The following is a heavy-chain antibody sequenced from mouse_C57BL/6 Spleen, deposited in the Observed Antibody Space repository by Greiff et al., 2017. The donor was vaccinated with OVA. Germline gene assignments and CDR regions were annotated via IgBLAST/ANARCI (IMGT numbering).Heavy chain of an antibody. CDR2: ISSGSSTI. Sequence: EVKVVESGGGLVKPGGSLKLSCAASGFTFSDYGMHWVRQAPEKGLEWVAYISSGSSTIYYADTVKGRFTISRDNAKNTLFLQMTSLRSEDTAMYYCARPTTVGHWYFDVWGTGTTVTVSS. V-gene: IGHV5-17*01. D-gene: IGHD1-1*01. CDR1: GFTFSDYG. CDR3: ARPTTVGHWYFDV. J-gene: IGHJ1*03.